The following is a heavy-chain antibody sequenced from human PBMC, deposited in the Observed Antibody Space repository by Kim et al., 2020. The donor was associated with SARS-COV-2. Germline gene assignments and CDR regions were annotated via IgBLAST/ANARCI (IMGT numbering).Heavy chain of an antibody. CDR3: ATDPSSGFDY. Sequence: ETIYAQKFQGRVTMTEDTSTDTAYMELSSLRSEDTAVYYCATDPSSGFDYWGQGTLVTVSS. D-gene: IGHD3-22*01. V-gene: IGHV1-24*01. J-gene: IGHJ4*02. CDR2: ET.